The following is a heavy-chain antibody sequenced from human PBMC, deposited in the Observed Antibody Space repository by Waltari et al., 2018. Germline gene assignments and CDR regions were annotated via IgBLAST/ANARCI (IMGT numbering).Heavy chain of an antibody. J-gene: IGHJ4*02. CDR2: IYSCGRT. D-gene: IGHD4-17*01. V-gene: IGHV3-66*02. Sequence: EVQLVESGGGLVQSGGSLRLSCAVSGFTVSNNYMGWVRQVPGEGLEWVSVIYSCGRTYYADAVKGRFTISRDNSKNTVYLLMNSLRAEDTAVYYCARLDSVGGEAYWGQGALVTVSS. CDR3: ARLDSVGGEAY. CDR1: GFTVSNNY.